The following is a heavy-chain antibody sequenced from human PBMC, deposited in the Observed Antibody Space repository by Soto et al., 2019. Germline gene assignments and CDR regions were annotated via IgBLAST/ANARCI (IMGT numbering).Heavy chain of an antibody. Sequence: QVQLEESGGGVVQPERSLRLSCAASRFTFGSYAMHWVRQAPGKGLEWVASISYDGTKKDYADSLQGRFTISRDNSKSTLYLHMNSLRVDNTAVYYCAGPFVVGGGGFDYWGRGTLVTVSS. D-gene: IGHD3-10*01. CDR1: RFTFGSYA. CDR3: AGPFVVGGGGFDY. J-gene: IGHJ4*02. V-gene: IGHV3-30-3*01. CDR2: ISYDGTKK.